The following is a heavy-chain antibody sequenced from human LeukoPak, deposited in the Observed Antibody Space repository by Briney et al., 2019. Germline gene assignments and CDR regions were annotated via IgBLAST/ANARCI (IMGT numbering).Heavy chain of an antibody. CDR1: GFTFSSYG. CDR3: AKDRREVGATPTDC. V-gene: IGHV3-30*02. D-gene: IGHD1-26*01. CDR2: IRYDGSNK. Sequence: GGSLRLSCAASGFTFSSYGMHWVRQAPGRGLEWVAVIRYDGSNKYYADSVKGRFTISRDDSKNTLYLQMNSLRAEDTAIYYCAKDRREVGATPTDCWGQGTLVTVSS. J-gene: IGHJ4*02.